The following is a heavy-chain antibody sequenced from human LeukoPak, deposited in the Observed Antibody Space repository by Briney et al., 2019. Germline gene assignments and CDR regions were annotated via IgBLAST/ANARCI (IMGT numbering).Heavy chain of an antibody. CDR1: GFTFSDYS. D-gene: IGHD4-17*01. J-gene: IGHJ1*01. CDR2: ISSRSTYR. Sequence: GGSLRLSCAASGFTFSDYSMNWVRQAPGKGLEWVSSISSRSTYRYYADTVKGRFTISRDNAKNSLCLQMNSLRAEDTAVYYCARDMTTATTCYLQHWGQGTLVTVSS. CDR3: ARDMTTATTCYLQH. V-gene: IGHV3-21*06.